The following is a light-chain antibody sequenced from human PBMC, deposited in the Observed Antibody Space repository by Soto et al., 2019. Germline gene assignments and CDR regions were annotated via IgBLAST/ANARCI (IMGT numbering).Light chain of an antibody. J-gene: IGLJ2*01. CDR3: SSYTSSSTLVV. V-gene: IGLV2-14*01. CDR2: DVS. Sequence: QSALTQPVSVSGSPGQSITISCTGTSSDVGGYNYVSWYQQHPGKAPKLMIYDVSNRPSGVSNRFSGSKSGNTASLTISGLQAEDEADYYCSSYTSSSTLVVFGGGTKLTV. CDR1: SSDVGGYNY.